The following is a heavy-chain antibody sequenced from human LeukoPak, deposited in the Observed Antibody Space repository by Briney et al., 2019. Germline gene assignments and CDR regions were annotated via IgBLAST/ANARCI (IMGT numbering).Heavy chain of an antibody. V-gene: IGHV3-23*01. Sequence: GGSLRLSCAASGFTFSSYGMSWVRQAPGKGLEWVSAISGSGGSTFYADSVKGRFTISRDNPKNTLFLQMNSLRAEDTAVYYCARVYRYGSGSPDYWGQGTLVTVSS. CDR1: GFTFSSYG. D-gene: IGHD3-10*01. CDR2: ISGSGGST. CDR3: ARVYRYGSGSPDY. J-gene: IGHJ4*02.